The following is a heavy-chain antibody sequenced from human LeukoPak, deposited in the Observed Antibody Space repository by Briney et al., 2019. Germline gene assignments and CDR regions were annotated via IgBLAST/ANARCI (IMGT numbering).Heavy chain of an antibody. D-gene: IGHD3-22*01. V-gene: IGHV3-23*01. J-gene: IGHJ4*02. Sequence: GGSLRLSCAASGFTFSSYAMSWVRQAPGKGLEWLSAISGSGGSTYYADSVKGRFTISRDNSKNTLYLQMNSLRAEDTAVYYCAKDLIPYSYYYDSSGYACWGQGTLVTVSS. CDR2: ISGSGGST. CDR1: GFTFSSYA. CDR3: AKDLIPYSYYYDSSGYAC.